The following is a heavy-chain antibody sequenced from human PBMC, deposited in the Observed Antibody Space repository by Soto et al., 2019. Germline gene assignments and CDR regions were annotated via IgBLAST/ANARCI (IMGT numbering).Heavy chain of an antibody. CDR2: ISYDGSNK. D-gene: IGHD4-17*01. J-gene: IGHJ4*02. CDR1: GFTFSSYG. V-gene: IGHV3-30*18. Sequence: GGSLRLSCAASGFTFSSYGMHWVRQAPGKGLEWVAVISYDGSNKYYADSVKGRFTISRDNSKNTLYLQMNSLRAEDTAVYYCAKDARSEMTTVTPYYFDYWGQGTLVTVSS. CDR3: AKDARSEMTTVTPYYFDY.